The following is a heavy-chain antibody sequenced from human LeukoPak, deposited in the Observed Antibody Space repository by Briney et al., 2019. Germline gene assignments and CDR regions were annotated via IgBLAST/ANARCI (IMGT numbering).Heavy chain of an antibody. V-gene: IGHV3-21*04. D-gene: IGHD2-2*01. J-gene: IGHJ4*02. Sequence: GGSLRLSCAASGFTFSSYSMNWVRQAPGKGLEWVSSISSSSSYIYYADSVKGRFTISRDNSKNTLYLQMNSLRAEDTAVYYCAKFRPYCSSTSCSHFDYWGQGTLVTVSS. CDR1: GFTFSSYS. CDR2: ISSSSSYI. CDR3: AKFRPYCSSTSCSHFDY.